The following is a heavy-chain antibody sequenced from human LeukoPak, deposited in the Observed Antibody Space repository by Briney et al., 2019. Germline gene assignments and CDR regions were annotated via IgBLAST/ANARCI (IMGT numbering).Heavy chain of an antibody. Sequence: GGSLRLSCAASGFTFSSYSMNWVRQAPGKGLEWVSYISSSSSTIYYADSVKGRFTISRDNAKNSLYLQMNSLRAEDTAVYYCARPPLYCSSTSCLNWFDPWGQGTLVTVSS. V-gene: IGHV3-48*01. CDR2: ISSSSSTI. J-gene: IGHJ5*02. CDR3: ARPPLYCSSTSCLNWFDP. D-gene: IGHD2-2*01. CDR1: GFTFSSYS.